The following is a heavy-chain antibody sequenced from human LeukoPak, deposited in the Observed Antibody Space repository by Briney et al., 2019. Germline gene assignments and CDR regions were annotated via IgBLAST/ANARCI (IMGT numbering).Heavy chain of an antibody. D-gene: IGHD1-1*01. CDR2: INHSGST. CDR1: GGSFSGYY. CDR3: TRGAGSTTSNDAFDI. Sequence: SETLSLTCAVYGGSFSGYYWSWIRQPPGKGLEWIGEINHSGSTNYSPSLKSRVTISVDTSKNQFSLKVSSVTAADTAVYYCTRGAGSTTSNDAFDIWGQGTMVTVSS. J-gene: IGHJ3*02. V-gene: IGHV4-34*01.